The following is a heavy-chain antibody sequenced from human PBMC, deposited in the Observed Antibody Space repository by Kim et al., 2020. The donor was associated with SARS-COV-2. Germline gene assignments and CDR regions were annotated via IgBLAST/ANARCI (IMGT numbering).Heavy chain of an antibody. D-gene: IGHD3-10*01. CDR3: ARTITMVRGVTYYYGMDV. CDR1: GYTFTSYA. J-gene: IGHJ6*02. CDR2: INAGNGNT. V-gene: IGHV1-3*01. Sequence: ASVKVSCKASGYTFTSYAMHWVRQAPGQRLEWMGWINAGNGNTKYSQKFQGRVTITRDTSASTAYMELSSLRSEDTAVYYCARTITMVRGVTYYYGMDVWGQGTTVTVSS.